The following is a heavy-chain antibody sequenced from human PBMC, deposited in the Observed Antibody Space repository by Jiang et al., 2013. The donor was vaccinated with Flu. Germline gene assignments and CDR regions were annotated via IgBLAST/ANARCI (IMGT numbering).Heavy chain of an antibody. D-gene: IGHD5-18*01. J-gene: IGHJ3*02. CDR2: IYYSGST. CDR3: ASGYSYGYIGAFDI. V-gene: IGHV4-59*01. CDR1: GGPISSYY. Sequence: GSGLVKPSETLSLTCTVSGGPISSYYWSWIRQPPGKGLEWIGYIYYSGSTNYNPSLKSRVTISVDTSKNQFSLKLSSVTAADTAVYYCASGYSYGYIGAFDIWGQGTMVTVSS.